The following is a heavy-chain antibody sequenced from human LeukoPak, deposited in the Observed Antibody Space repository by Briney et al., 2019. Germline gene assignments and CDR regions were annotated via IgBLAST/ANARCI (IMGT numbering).Heavy chain of an antibody. CDR2: IYYSGST. V-gene: IGHV4-39*01. D-gene: IGHD6-6*01. CDR1: SGSISSSSYY. CDR3: ARQALDPASIAAPDWFDP. J-gene: IGHJ5*02. Sequence: SETLSLTCTVSSGSISSSSYYWGWIRPPPGKGLEWIGSIYYSGSTYYNPSLKSRVTISVDTSKNQFSLKLSSVTAADTAVYYCARQALDPASIAAPDWFDPWGQGTLVTVSS.